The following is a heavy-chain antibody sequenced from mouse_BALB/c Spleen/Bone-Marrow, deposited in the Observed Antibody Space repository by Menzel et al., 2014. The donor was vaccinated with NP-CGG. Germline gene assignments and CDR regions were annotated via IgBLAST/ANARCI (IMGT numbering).Heavy chain of an antibody. Sequence: VQLVESGTVLTRPGASVKMSCKASGYSFTSYWMHWVKQRPGQGLEWIGAIYPGNSDTTYNQKFKGKAKLTAVTSASTAYMELSSLANEDSAVYYCTRNWDWYFDVWGAGTTVTVSS. CDR1: GYSFTSYW. V-gene: IGHV1-5*01. J-gene: IGHJ1*01. D-gene: IGHD4-1*01. CDR3: TRNWDWYFDV. CDR2: IYPGNSDT.